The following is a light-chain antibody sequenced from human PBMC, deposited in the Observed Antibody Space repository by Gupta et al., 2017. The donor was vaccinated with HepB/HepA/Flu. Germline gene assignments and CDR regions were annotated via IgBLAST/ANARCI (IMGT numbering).Light chain of an antibody. J-gene: IGKJ1*01. Sequence: EIVLTQSPGTLSLSPVERATLSCRASQSVSSSYLAWYQQKPGQAPRLLLYGASSRATGIPDRVSGSGSGTDFTLTISRREPEDFAEEDCQKYGSSRTWTCGQGTKVEIK. CDR1: QSVSSSY. CDR2: GAS. V-gene: IGKV3-20*01. CDR3: QKYGSSRTWT.